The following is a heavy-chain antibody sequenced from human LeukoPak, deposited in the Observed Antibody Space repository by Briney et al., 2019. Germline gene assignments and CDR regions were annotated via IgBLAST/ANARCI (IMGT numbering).Heavy chain of an antibody. J-gene: IGHJ4*02. CDR3: ARVGPLGDYLFDY. Sequence: ASVKVSCKASGGTFSSYAISWVRQGPGQGLEWMGGIIPIFGTANYAQKFQGRVTITADESTSTAYMELSSLRSEDTAVYYCARVGPLGDYLFDYWGQGTLVTVSS. D-gene: IGHD4-17*01. CDR2: IIPIFGTA. CDR1: GGTFSSYA. V-gene: IGHV1-69*13.